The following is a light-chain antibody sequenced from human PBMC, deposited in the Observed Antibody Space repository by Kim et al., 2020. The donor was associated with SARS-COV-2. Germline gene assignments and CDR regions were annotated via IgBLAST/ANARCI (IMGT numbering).Light chain of an antibody. CDR1: QSVSSY. V-gene: IGKV3-11*01. Sequence: EIVLTQSPATLSLSPGERATLSCRASQSVSSYLAWYQQKPGQAPRLLIYDASNRATGIPARFSGSGSGTDFTLTISSLEPEDFAVYYCQQRSNRPLTFGGGTKVEI. J-gene: IGKJ4*01. CDR3: QQRSNRPLT. CDR2: DAS.